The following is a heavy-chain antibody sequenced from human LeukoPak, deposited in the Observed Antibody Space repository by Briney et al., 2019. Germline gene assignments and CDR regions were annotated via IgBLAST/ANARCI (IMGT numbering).Heavy chain of an antibody. CDR3: AKDSRLYDSSGYYYPFFDY. V-gene: IGHV3-30*02. Sequence: GGSLRLSCAASGFTFSSYGMHWVRQAPGKGLEWVAFIRYDGSNKYYADSVKGRFAISRDNSKNTLYLQMNSLRAEDTAVYYCAKDSRLYDSSGYYYPFFDYWGQGTLVTVSS. CDR1: GFTFSSYG. CDR2: IRYDGSNK. J-gene: IGHJ4*02. D-gene: IGHD3-22*01.